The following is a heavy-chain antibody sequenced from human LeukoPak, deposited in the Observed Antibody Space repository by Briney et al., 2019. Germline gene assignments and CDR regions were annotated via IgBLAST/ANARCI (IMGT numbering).Heavy chain of an antibody. CDR3: ARQAEVLGPIDY. CDR1: GGSISSSSYY. D-gene: IGHD2-8*02. V-gene: IGHV4-39*01. Sequence: SETLSLTCTVSGGSISSSSYYWGWIRQPPGKGLEWIGSIYYSGSTYYNPSLKSRVTISVDTSKNQFSLKPSSVTAADTAAYYCARQAEVLGPIDYWGQGTLVTVSS. J-gene: IGHJ4*02. CDR2: IYYSGST.